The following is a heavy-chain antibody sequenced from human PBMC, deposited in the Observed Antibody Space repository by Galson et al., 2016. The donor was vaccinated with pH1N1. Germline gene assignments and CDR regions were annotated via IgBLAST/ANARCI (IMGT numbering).Heavy chain of an antibody. J-gene: IGHJ4*02. D-gene: IGHD1-26*01. V-gene: IGHV3-7*01. CDR3: ATEDYYTSRD. CDR2: INQDGSRT. Sequence: SLRLSCAASGFIFSDYWMSWVRQAPGKGLEWAAQINQDGSRTYYVDSMKGRCTISRDNAENTLSLQMNSLRVEDTAVYYCATEDYYTSRDRGQGILVTVSS. CDR1: GFIFSDYW.